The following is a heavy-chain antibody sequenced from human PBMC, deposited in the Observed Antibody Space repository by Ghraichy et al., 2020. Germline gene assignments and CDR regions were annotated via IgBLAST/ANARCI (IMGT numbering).Heavy chain of an antibody. D-gene: IGHD3-10*01. CDR2: ISGYNGYT. J-gene: IGHJ6*02. CDR3: ARTLSGAGSYYYPYYGMDV. V-gene: IGHV1-18*01. Sequence: ASVKVSCKASGYSFTNYGIGWVRQAPGQWLEWMGWISGYNGYTYYTENLQGRVTMTTDTSTTTAYMELRSLESDDTAVYYCARTLSGAGSYYYPYYGMDVWGQGTTVTVSS. CDR1: GYSFTNYG.